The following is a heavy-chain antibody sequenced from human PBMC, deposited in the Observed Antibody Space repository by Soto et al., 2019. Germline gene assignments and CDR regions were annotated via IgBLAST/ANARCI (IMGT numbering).Heavy chain of an antibody. Sequence: EVQLVESGGGLVKPGGSLRLSCAASGFTFNFYGMNWVRQAPGKGLQWVSSISRSSSYIYYADSVKGRFTISRDNAKSALYMQMNSLGAEDTAMYYCARDIQEDSRGYYVFDIWGQGTMVTVAS. CDR3: ARDIQEDSRGYYVFDI. J-gene: IGHJ3*02. CDR2: ISRSSSYI. V-gene: IGHV3-21*01. CDR1: GFTFNFYG. D-gene: IGHD3-22*01.